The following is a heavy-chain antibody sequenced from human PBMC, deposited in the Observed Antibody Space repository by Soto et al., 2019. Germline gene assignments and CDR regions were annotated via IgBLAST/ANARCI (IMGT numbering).Heavy chain of an antibody. Sequence: EENLVESGGGLVQPGGSLRLSCAASGFTFSIYTMNWVRQAPGKGLEWVAYINSGSGTKNYADSVKGRFTISRGDAKKSLFLQMSSLRDEDTAVYYCARDIIVLSRTGMDVWGQGTTVTVSS. CDR1: GFTFSIYT. J-gene: IGHJ6*02. CDR2: INSGSGTK. D-gene: IGHD3-22*01. CDR3: ARDIIVLSRTGMDV. V-gene: IGHV3-48*02.